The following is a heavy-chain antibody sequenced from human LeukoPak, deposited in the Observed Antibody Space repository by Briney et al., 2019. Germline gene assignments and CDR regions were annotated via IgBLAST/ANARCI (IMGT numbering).Heavy chain of an antibody. Sequence: GGSLRLSCAAAGFTFNGYAMSWVRQAPGKGLEWVSAISGSGGSTYYADSVKGRFTISRDNSKNTLYLQMNSLRAEDTAVYYCAKDSDILVVPAAIGYWGQGTLATVSS. CDR1: GFTFNGYA. V-gene: IGHV3-23*01. CDR2: ISGSGGST. D-gene: IGHD2-2*01. CDR3: AKDSDILVVPAAIGY. J-gene: IGHJ4*02.